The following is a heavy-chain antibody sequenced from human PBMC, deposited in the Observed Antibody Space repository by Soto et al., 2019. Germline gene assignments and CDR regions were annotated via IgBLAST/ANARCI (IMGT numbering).Heavy chain of an antibody. Sequence: QAHLVESGGGVVQPGRSLTLSCAVSGFTFSSHYMHWVRQAPGKGLEWVALISSDGNSKYYADSVKGRFTTSRDNXXNTMYLQMNSLRVEDTAVYYCARDDEGGSDCDLGYWGQGALVTVSS. CDR2: ISSDGNSK. V-gene: IGHV3-30-3*01. CDR1: GFTFSSHY. J-gene: IGHJ4*02. D-gene: IGHD1-26*01. CDR3: ARDDEGGSDCDLGY.